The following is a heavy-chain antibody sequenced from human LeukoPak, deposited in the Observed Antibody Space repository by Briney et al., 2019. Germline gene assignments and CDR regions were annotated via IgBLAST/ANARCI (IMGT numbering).Heavy chain of an antibody. Sequence: GGSLRPSCAASGFTFSNAWMSWVRQAPGKGLEWVSAISGSGGSTYSADSVKGRFTISRDNSKNTLYLQMNSLRAEDTAVYYCAIKGLLQPNGNAFDIWGQGTMVTVSS. CDR1: GFTFSNAW. J-gene: IGHJ3*02. V-gene: IGHV3-23*01. D-gene: IGHD3-22*01. CDR2: ISGSGGST. CDR3: AIKGLLQPNGNAFDI.